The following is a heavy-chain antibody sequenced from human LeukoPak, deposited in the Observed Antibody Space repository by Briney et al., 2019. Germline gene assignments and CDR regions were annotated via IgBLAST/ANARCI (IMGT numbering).Heavy chain of an antibody. CDR1: GFTFSGYG. CDR2: ISYDGSNK. CDR3: ARDRGYSGYDLIDY. D-gene: IGHD5-12*01. Sequence: GGSLRLSCAASGFTFSGYGIHWVRQAPGKGLEWVAVISYDGSNKYYADSVKGRFTISRDNSKNTLYLQMNSLRAEDTAVYYCARDRGYSGYDLIDYWGQGTLVTVSS. J-gene: IGHJ4*02. V-gene: IGHV3-30*19.